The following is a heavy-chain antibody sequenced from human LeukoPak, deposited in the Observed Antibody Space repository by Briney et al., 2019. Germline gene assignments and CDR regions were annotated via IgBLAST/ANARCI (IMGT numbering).Heavy chain of an antibody. CDR3: ARDRDCTSSWDC. Sequence: GGSLRLSCAASGFTFSSYAMSWVRQAPGKGLEWVSVIYSGGSTYYSDSVRGGCTISRERYKKTQYLRMTSLRADDTAVYFCARDRDCTSSWDCWGQGTLVTVSS. V-gene: IGHV3-53*01. J-gene: IGHJ4*02. CDR1: GFTFSSYA. D-gene: IGHD6-13*01. CDR2: IYSGGST.